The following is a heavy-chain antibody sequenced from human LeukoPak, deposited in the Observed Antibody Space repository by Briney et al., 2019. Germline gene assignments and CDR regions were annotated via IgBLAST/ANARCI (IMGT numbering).Heavy chain of an antibody. D-gene: IGHD6-25*01. J-gene: IGHJ4*02. CDR1: GFTFSSYG. CDR3: ARDDGSASGDY. CDR2: IWYDGSRK. V-gene: IGHV3-33*01. Sequence: PGRSLRLSCAASGFTFSSYGMHWVRQAPGKGLEWVAVIWYDGSRKYYADSVKGRFTISRDNSKNTPWLQMNSLRAEDTAVYYCARDDGSASGDYWGQGTLVTVSS.